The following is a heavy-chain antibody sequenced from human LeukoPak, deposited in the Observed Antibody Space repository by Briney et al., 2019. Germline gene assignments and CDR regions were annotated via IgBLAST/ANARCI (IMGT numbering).Heavy chain of an antibody. D-gene: IGHD5-12*01. J-gene: IGHJ3*02. CDR1: GGSISSHY. CDR3: ARASRYSGYDWGGMDAFDI. CDR2: IYTSGST. Sequence: PSETLSLTCTVSGGSISSHYWSWIRQPAGKGLEWIGRIYTSGSTNYNPSLKSRVTMSVDTSKNQFSLKLSSVTAADTAVYYCARASRYSGYDWGGMDAFDIWGQGTMVTVSS. V-gene: IGHV4-4*07.